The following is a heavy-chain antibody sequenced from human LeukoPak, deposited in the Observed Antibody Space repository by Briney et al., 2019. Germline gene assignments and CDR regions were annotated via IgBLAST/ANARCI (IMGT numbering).Heavy chain of an antibody. J-gene: IGHJ6*02. CDR1: RGSISTYY. CDR3: ARVGITMVRGVISDYYYYGMDV. D-gene: IGHD3-10*01. CDR2: ISTGGST. V-gene: IGHV4-4*09. Sequence: SETLSLTCTISRGSISTYYWSWIRQPPGKGLEWIGYISTGGSTNYNPSLKSRVTISVDTSKNQFSLKLSSVTAADTAVYYCARVGITMVRGVISDYYYYGMDVWGQGTTVTVSS.